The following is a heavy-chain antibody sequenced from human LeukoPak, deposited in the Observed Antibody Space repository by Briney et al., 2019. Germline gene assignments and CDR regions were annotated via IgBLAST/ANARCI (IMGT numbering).Heavy chain of an antibody. CDR3: ARVPGDYGLDY. V-gene: IGHV4-59*01. J-gene: IGHJ4*02. D-gene: IGHD4-17*01. Sequence: SETLSLTCTVSGGSISSYYWSWIRQPPGKGLEWIGYIYYSGSTNYNPSLKSRVTISVDTSKNQFSLKLSSVTAADTAVYYCARVPGDYGLDYWGQGTLVTVSS. CDR1: GGSISSYY. CDR2: IYYSGST.